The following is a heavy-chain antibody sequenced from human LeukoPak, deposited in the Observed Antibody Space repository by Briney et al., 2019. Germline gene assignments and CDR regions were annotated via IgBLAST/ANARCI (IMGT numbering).Heavy chain of an antibody. D-gene: IGHD2-15*01. CDR3: ARDMVVVAAKGARWFDP. J-gene: IGHJ5*02. CDR2: INPSGGST. V-gene: IGHV1-46*01. Sequence: ASVKVSCKASGYAFTSYYMHWVRQAPGQGLEWMGIINPSGGSTSYAQKFQGRVTITADKFTSTAYMELSSLRSEDTAVYYCARDMVVVAAKGARWFDPWGQGTLVTVSS. CDR1: GYAFTSYY.